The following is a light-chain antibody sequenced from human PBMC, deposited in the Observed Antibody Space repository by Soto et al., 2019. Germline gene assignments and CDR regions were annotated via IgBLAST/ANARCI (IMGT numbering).Light chain of an antibody. CDR1: SSDIGGFYY. CDR3: SSYSSSSTFYV. CDR2: QVS. J-gene: IGLJ1*01. Sequence: QSALTQPASVSGSPGQSITISCTGTSSDIGGFYYVSWYQHHPGKDPKLMIYQVSNRPSGVSNRFSGSKSGNTASLTISGLQAEDEADYFCSSYSSSSTFYVFGAGTKVNGL. V-gene: IGLV2-14*01.